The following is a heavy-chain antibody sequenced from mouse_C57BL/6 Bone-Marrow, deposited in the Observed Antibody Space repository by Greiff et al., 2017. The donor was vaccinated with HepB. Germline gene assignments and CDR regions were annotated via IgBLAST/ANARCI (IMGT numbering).Heavy chain of an antibody. V-gene: IGHV1-4*01. CDR3: ARNYYGSSPMDY. Sequence: QVQLQQSGAELARPGASVKMSCKASGYTFTSYTMHWVKQRPGQGLEWIGYINPSSGYTKYNQKFKDKATLTADKSSSTAYMQLSSLTSEDSAVYYCARNYYGSSPMDYWGQGTSVTVSS. J-gene: IGHJ4*01. CDR2: INPSSGYT. D-gene: IGHD1-1*01. CDR1: GYTFTSYT.